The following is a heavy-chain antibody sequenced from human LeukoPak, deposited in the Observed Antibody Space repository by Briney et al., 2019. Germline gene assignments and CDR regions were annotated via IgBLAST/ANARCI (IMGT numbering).Heavy chain of an antibody. J-gene: IGHJ4*02. D-gene: IGHD3-10*01. CDR2: IYYTET. CDR1: GGSVSNYY. Sequence: SSETLSLTCTVSGGSVSNYYWSWIRQSPGKGLEWIGYIYYTETSYNPSLKSRVTISADTSKNQFSLKLHSVTAADTAVYYCARDVGYFGSGSYPDYFDYWGQGILVTVSS. V-gene: IGHV4-59*02. CDR3: ARDVGYFGSGSYPDYFDY.